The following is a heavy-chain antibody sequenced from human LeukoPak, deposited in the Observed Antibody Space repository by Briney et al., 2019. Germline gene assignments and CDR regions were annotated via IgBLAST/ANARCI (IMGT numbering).Heavy chain of an antibody. D-gene: IGHD2-2*01. J-gene: IGHJ4*02. V-gene: IGHV4-39*01. CDR2: IFYGGST. CDR3: PRHGCSSNISPFDY. CDR1: GGSVSSSSYY. Sequence: SETLSLTCTVSGGSVSSSSYYWAWIRQPPGKGLEWIGSIFYGGSTSYNPFLKSRVTVSGDASKNAFSVKLTLGSDADSAVCYCPRHGCSSNISPFDYWGKGPLVTVSP.